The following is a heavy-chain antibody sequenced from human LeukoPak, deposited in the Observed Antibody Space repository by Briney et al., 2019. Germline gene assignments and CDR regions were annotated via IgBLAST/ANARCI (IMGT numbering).Heavy chain of an antibody. CDR2: IKQDGSEK. D-gene: IGHD1-26*01. V-gene: IGHV3-7*01. CDR1: GFTFSSYW. Sequence: GGSLRLSSAASGFTFSSYWMSWGRQAPGKGLEWVANIKQDGSEKYYVDSVKGRFTISRYNAKNSLYLQMNSLRAEDTAVYYCARDTTEDAFDIWGQGTMVTVSS. J-gene: IGHJ3*02. CDR3: ARDTTEDAFDI.